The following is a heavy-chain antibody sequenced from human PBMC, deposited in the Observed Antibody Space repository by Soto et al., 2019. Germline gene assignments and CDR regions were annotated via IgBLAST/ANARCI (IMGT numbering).Heavy chain of an antibody. J-gene: IGHJ5*02. V-gene: IGHV3-30-3*01. Sequence: GGSLRLSRAASGFTFSSYAMHWVRQAPGKGLEWVAVISYDGSNKYYADSVKGRFTISRDNSKNTLYLQMNSLRAEDTAVYYCARDSSSAPFDPWGQGTLVTVSS. D-gene: IGHD6-6*01. CDR1: GFTFSSYA. CDR2: ISYDGSNK. CDR3: ARDSSSAPFDP.